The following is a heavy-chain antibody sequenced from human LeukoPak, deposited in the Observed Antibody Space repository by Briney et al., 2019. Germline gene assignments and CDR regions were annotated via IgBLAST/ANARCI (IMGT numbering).Heavy chain of an antibody. CDR2: IYYSGST. CDR1: GGSLSSYY. D-gene: IGHD1-26*01. V-gene: IGHV4-59*01. CDR3: ASGSYFYYFDY. Sequence: SETLSLTCTVSGGSLSSYYWSWIRQPPGEGREWIGYIYYSGSTNYNPSLRSRVTIPVDTSKNQFSLKLSSVTAADTAVYYCASGSYFYYFDYWGQGTLVTVSS. J-gene: IGHJ4*02.